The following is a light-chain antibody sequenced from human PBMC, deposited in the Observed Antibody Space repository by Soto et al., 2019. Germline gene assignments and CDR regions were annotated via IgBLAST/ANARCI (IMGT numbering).Light chain of an antibody. CDR2: DVS. CDR1: SSDVGAYNY. Sequence: SVLTQPASVSGSPGQSITISCTGTSSDVGAYNYVSWYQQHPGKAPKLMIYDVSNRPSGVSNRFSGSKSGNTASLTISGLQAEDEADYYCSSHTSSSTLVFGGGTKLTVL. CDR3: SSHTSSSTLV. J-gene: IGLJ2*01. V-gene: IGLV2-14*01.